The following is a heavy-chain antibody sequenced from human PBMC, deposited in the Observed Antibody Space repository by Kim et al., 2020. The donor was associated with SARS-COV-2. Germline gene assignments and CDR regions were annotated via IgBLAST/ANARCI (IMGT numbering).Heavy chain of an antibody. J-gene: IGHJ4*01. V-gene: IGHV3-74*01. CDR3: ASRSNTWYYYFFNY. CDR2: INSDGGTS. Sequence: GGSLRLSCAASGFTFSSYWMHWVRQATGKGLEWVSRINSDGGTSSYADVVKGWTTICRDNDKCTLHLLMNSRRAEETAVYYCASRSNTWYYYFFNY. D-gene: IGHD1-7*01. CDR1: GFTFSSYW.